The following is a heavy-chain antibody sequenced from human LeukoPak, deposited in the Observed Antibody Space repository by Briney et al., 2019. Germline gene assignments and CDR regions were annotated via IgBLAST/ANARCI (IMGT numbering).Heavy chain of an antibody. V-gene: IGHV3-21*01. CDR3: ARELHTRDGYNSYMDV. J-gene: IGHJ6*03. CDR2: ISSSSIYI. Sequence: GRSLRLSCAASGFTFSTYSMNWVRQAPGKGLEWVSSISSSSIYIYYADSVKGRFTISRDNAKNSLYLQMNSLRAEDTAVYYCARELHTRDGYNSYMDVWGRGTTVTVSS. CDR1: GFTFSTYS. D-gene: IGHD5-24*01.